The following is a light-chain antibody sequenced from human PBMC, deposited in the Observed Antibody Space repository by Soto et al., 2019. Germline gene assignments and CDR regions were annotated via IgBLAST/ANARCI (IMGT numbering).Light chain of an antibody. CDR1: QSISSW. V-gene: IGKV1-5*01. CDR3: QQYNSYLWT. Sequence: DIQMTQSPSTLSASVGDRVTITCRASQSISSWLAWYQQKPGKAPKLLIYDASSLESGVPSRFSGSGSGTEFTLTISSLQPDDFAPYYCQQYNSYLWTFGQGTKV. J-gene: IGKJ1*01. CDR2: DAS.